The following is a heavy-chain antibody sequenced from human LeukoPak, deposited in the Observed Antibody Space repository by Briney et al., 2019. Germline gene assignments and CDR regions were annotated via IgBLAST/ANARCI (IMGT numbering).Heavy chain of an antibody. CDR3: AVVDILTGYSDY. Sequence: SETLSLTCTVSGGSISSHYWTWIRQPPGKGLEWIGYIYDIGSTTYNPSPKSRVTISVDTSKNQFSLKLSSVTAADTTVYYCAVVDILTGYSDYWGQGTLVTVSS. CDR2: IYDIGST. CDR1: GGSISSHY. J-gene: IGHJ4*02. D-gene: IGHD3-9*01. V-gene: IGHV4-59*11.